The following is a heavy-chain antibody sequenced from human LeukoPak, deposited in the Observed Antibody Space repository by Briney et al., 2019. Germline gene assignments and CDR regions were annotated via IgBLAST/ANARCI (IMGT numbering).Heavy chain of an antibody. Sequence: GGSLRLSCAASGFTVSSNYMSWVRQAPGKGLEWVSVIYSGGSTYYADSVKSRFTISRDNSKNTLYLQMNSLRAEDTAVYYCARGKRPPIRFDIWGQGTMVTVSS. CDR1: GFTVSSNY. J-gene: IGHJ3*02. CDR3: ARGKRPPIRFDI. CDR2: IYSGGST. V-gene: IGHV3-53*01.